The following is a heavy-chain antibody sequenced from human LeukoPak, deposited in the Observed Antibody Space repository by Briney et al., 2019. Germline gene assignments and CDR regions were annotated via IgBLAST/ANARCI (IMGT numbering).Heavy chain of an antibody. J-gene: IGHJ4*02. CDR3: ARQDWSVTIGWYYFAY. CDR1: GGSISSGGYS. Sequence: PSETLSLTCAVSGGSISSGGYSWSWIRQPPGKGLEWIGYIYHSGSTYYNPSLKSRVTISVDRSKNQFSLKLSSVTAADTAVYYWARQDWSVTIGWYYFAYWGQGTRVTVSS. D-gene: IGHD3/OR15-3a*01. V-gene: IGHV4-30-2*01. CDR2: IYHSGST.